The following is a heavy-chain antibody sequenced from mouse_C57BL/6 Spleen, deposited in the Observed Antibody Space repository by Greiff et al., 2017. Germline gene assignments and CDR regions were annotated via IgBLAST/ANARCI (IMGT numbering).Heavy chain of an antibody. CDR2: IDPSDSYT. CDR1: GYTFTSYW. J-gene: IGHJ2*01. CDR3: ASGAPFDY. V-gene: IGHV1-50*01. Sequence: QVQLQQPGAELVKPGASVKLSCKASGYTFTSYWMQWVKQRPGQGLEWIGEIDPSDSYTNYNQKFKGKATLTVDTSSSTAYMQLSSLTSEDSAVYYCASGAPFDYWGQGTTLTVSS.